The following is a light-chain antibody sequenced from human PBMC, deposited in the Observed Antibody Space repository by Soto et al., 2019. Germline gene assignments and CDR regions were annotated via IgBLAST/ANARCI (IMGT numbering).Light chain of an antibody. CDR1: QSVSSSY. J-gene: IGKJ5*01. V-gene: IGKV3-20*01. Sequence: EIVLTQSPGTLSLSPGQRATLSCRASQSVSSSYLAWYQQRPGLAPRPLIYGASSRATGIPDRFSGSGSGTDFTLTISRLEPEDFAVYYCQQYCSAAITFGQGTGLEIK. CDR2: GAS. CDR3: QQYCSAAIT.